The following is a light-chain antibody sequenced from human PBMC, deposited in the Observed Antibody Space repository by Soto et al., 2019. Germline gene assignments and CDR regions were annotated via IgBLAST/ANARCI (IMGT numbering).Light chain of an antibody. Sequence: IQMTQSPSTLPASVGDRVTITCRASQSISNWLAWYQQKPGKAPKLLIYDASSLESGVPSRFSGSGSGTEFTLTISSLQPEDIATYYCQQYEDPPVTFGGGTKVDIK. CDR2: DAS. CDR3: QQYEDPPVT. V-gene: IGKV1-5*01. J-gene: IGKJ4*01. CDR1: QSISNW.